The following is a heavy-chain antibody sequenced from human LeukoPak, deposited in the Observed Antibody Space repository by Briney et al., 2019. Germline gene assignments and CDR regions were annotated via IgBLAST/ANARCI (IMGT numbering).Heavy chain of an antibody. CDR3: AKPLARIAAAGTPDY. D-gene: IGHD6-13*01. CDR2: ISGSGSST. Sequence: PGGSLRLSCAASGFTFSSYAMSWVRLAPGKGLECVSGISGSGSSTYYADSVKGRFTISRDNSKNTLYLQMNSLRAEDTAVYYCAKPLARIAAAGTPDYWGQGTLVTVSS. J-gene: IGHJ4*02. V-gene: IGHV3-23*01. CDR1: GFTFSSYA.